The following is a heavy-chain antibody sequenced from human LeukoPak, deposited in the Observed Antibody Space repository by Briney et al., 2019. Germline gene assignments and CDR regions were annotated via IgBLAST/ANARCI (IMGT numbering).Heavy chain of an antibody. CDR1: GFTFDDYG. J-gene: IGHJ4*02. D-gene: IGHD3-22*01. CDR2: INWNGGST. CDR3: AKGGGYYDSSGLFDY. V-gene: IGHV3-20*04. Sequence: PGGSLRLSCAASGFTFDDYGMSWVRQAPGKGLEWVSGINWNGGSTGYADSVKGRFTISRDNAKNSLYLQMNSLRAEDTAVYYCAKGGGYYDSSGLFDYWGQGTLVTVSS.